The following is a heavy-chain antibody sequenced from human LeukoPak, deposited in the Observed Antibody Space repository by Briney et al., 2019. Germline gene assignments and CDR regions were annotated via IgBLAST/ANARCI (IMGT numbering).Heavy chain of an antibody. J-gene: IGHJ4*02. CDR2: ISGDNGST. CDR1: GYTFTSYG. D-gene: IGHD2-2*01. CDR3: AREDTRRGSRSYFDY. Sequence: VASVKVSCKASGYTFTSYGISWVRQAPGQGLEWMGWISGDNGSTNYAQKLQGRVTMTTDTSTTTAYMELRSLRSDDSAIYYCAREDTRRGSRSYFDYCGQGTLFTVSS. V-gene: IGHV1-18*01.